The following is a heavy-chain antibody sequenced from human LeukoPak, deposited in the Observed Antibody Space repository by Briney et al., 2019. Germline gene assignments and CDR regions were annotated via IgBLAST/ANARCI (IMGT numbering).Heavy chain of an antibody. CDR2: ISGSGGST. Sequence: PGGSLRLSCAASGFTFSSYAMSWVRQAPGKGLEWVSAISGSGGSTYYADSVKGRFTFSRDNSKNTLYLQMNSLRAEDTAVYYCAKDLVGAGDSNWFDPWGQGTLVTVSS. CDR1: GFTFSSYA. D-gene: IGHD1-26*01. CDR3: AKDLVGAGDSNWFDP. J-gene: IGHJ5*02. V-gene: IGHV3-23*01.